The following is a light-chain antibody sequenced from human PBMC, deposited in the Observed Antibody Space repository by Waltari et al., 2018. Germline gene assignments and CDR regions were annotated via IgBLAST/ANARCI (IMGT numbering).Light chain of an antibody. CDR2: LRS. Sequence: DIVLIQSPLTLAVTPGEPASISCRSSHSLLQSNGYNYLDWYLQKPGQSPRLLIYLRSNRAAGVPDRFSGSGSGTDFTLKISRVEAEDVGVYYCMQALQTPLTFGGGTKVEIK. V-gene: IGKV2-28*01. J-gene: IGKJ4*01. CDR1: HSLLQSNGYNY. CDR3: MQALQTPLT.